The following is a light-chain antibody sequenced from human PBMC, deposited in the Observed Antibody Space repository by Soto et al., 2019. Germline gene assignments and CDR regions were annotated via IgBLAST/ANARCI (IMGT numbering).Light chain of an antibody. Sequence: EIVLTQSPGTLSLSPGERATLSCRASQSISSNFLAWYQQKPGQAPRLLIYVVSNRASGIPDRFSGSGSGKDFTLTISKLEPEDFAVYYCQQYGSSLITFGQGTRLEIK. CDR3: QQYGSSLIT. CDR1: QSISSNF. J-gene: IGKJ5*01. CDR2: VVS. V-gene: IGKV3-20*01.